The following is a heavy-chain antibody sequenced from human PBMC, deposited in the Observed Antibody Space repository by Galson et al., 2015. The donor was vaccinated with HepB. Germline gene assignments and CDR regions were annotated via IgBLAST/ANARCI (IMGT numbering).Heavy chain of an antibody. Sequence: SVKVSCKASGYTFTSYGISWVRQAPGQGLEWMGWISAYNGNTNYAQKLQGRVTMTTDTSTSTAYMELRSLRSDDTAVYYCARGGFLTGYYNGYGYNWFDPWGQGTLVTVSS. CDR1: GYTFTSYG. CDR2: ISAYNGNT. D-gene: IGHD3-9*01. V-gene: IGHV1-18*01. CDR3: ARGGFLTGYYNGYGYNWFDP. J-gene: IGHJ5*02.